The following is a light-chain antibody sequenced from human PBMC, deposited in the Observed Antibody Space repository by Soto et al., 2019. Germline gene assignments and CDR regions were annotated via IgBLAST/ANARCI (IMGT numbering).Light chain of an antibody. CDR2: GAS. J-gene: IGKJ1*01. CDR3: QQYGSSPKT. CDR1: QSVNSNY. V-gene: IGKV3-20*01. Sequence: EIVLTQSPGTLSFSPGERATLSCRASQSVNSNYLAWYQHKPGQAPRLLIYGASSRATGIPDRFSGNGSGTDFTLTISRLEPEDFAVYYCQQYGSSPKTFGQGTKVEIK.